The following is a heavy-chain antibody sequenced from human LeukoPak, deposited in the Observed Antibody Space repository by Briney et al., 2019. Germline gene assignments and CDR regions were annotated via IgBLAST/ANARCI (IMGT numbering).Heavy chain of an antibody. V-gene: IGHV3-33*08. D-gene: IGHD3-10*01. CDR1: GFTFSSYA. J-gene: IGHJ4*02. CDR3: ARASGPFDY. Sequence: GGSLRLSCAASGFTFSSYAMSWVRQAPGKGLEWVAVIWNDGSNKYYADSVKGRFTISRDNSKNTLYLQMNSLRAEDTAVYSCARASGPFDYWGQGTLVTISS. CDR2: IWNDGSNK.